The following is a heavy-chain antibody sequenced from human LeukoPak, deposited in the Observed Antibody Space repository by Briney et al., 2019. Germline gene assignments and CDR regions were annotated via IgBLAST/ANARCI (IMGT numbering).Heavy chain of an antibody. CDR1: GYTFTNYD. Sequence: PGASVTVSCKASGYTFTNYDINWVRQAPGQGLEWMGWMNPNSGNTDYAQRFQGRVTITRDTSISTSYMELSSLRSEDTAVYYCARSLTSEGNWFDHWGQGTLVTVSS. CDR2: MNPNSGNT. V-gene: IGHV1-8*01. D-gene: IGHD2-2*01. J-gene: IGHJ5*02. CDR3: ARSLTSEGNWFDH.